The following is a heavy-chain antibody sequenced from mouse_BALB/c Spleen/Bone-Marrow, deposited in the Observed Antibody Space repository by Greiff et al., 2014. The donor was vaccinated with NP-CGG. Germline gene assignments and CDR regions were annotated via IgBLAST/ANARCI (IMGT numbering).Heavy chain of an antibody. CDR3: TRAPPYDFYAMDY. CDR1: GLTFSDFY. D-gene: IGHD2-13*01. V-gene: IGHV5-4*02. J-gene: IGHJ4*01. Sequence: EVKVVESGGGLVKPGGSLKLSCAASGLTFSDFYMFWVRQTPEKRLEWVATISDGVSYTYYPDSVKGRFTISRDNARNNLYLQMSSLKSEDTAMYYCTRAPPYDFYAMDYWGQGTSVTVSS. CDR2: ISDGVSYT.